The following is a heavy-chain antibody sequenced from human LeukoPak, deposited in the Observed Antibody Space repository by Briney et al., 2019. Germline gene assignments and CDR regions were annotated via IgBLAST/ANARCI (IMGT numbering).Heavy chain of an antibody. V-gene: IGHV4-59*01. D-gene: IGHD3-10*01. CDR2: IYYSGTT. CDR1: GGSISSYY. J-gene: IGHJ3*02. CDR3: ARYVGEKTAFDI. Sequence: SETLSLTCTVSGGSISSYYWSWIRQPPGRGLEWIGYIYYSGTTNYNPSLKSRVTISVDTSKNQFSLKLNSVTAADTAVYYCARYVGEKTAFDIWGQGTMVTVSS.